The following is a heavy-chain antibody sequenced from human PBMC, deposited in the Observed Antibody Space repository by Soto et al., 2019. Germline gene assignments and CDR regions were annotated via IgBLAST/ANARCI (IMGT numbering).Heavy chain of an antibody. Sequence: EVELLESGGGLVRPGGSLRLSCAASGFTFTRYSMNWVRQAPGKGLEWVSSISSTTNYIYYGDSMKGRFTISRDNAKNSLYLEMNSLRAEDTAVYYCARESEDLTSNFDYWGQGTLVTVSS. V-gene: IGHV3-21*06. CDR1: GFTFTRYS. CDR2: ISSTTNYI. CDR3: ARESEDLTSNFDY. J-gene: IGHJ4*02.